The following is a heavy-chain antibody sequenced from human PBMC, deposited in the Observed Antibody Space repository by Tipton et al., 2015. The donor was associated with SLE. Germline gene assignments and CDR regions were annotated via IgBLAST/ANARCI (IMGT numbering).Heavy chain of an antibody. CDR2: ISGSGGST. J-gene: IGHJ4*02. Sequence: SLRLSCAASGFTFSSYAMSWVRQAPGKGLEWVSAISGSGGSTYYSDSVKGRFTISRDNSKNTLYLQMNSLRAEDTAVYYCAKDGGAGFLMGLVLDYWGQGTLVTVSS. CDR3: AKDGGAGFLMGLVLDY. D-gene: IGHD6-19*01. V-gene: IGHV3-23*01. CDR1: GFTFSSYA.